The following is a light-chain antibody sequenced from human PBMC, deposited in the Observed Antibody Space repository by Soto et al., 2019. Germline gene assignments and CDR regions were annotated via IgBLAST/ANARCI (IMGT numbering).Light chain of an antibody. Sequence: DIQMTQAPSSLSASVGCRVSTTCRASQGINNYLAWYQQKQGKAPKLLIYTASTLQRGVPSRFSGSEYGTNFTLTINSLQTEDFATYHCQQSYTTPPTFGRGTKVDIK. CDR2: TAS. CDR3: QQSYTTPPT. J-gene: IGKJ1*01. CDR1: QGINNY. V-gene: IGKV1-39*01.